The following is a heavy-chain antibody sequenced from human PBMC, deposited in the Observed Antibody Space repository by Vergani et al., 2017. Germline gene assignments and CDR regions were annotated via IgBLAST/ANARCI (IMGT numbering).Heavy chain of an antibody. Sequence: EVQLVQSGAEVKKPGESLKISCKGSGYTFTSYWIGWVRQMPGKGLEWMGIIYPGDSDTRYSPSFQGQVTISADKSISTAYLQWSSLKASDTAMYYCARHVEMATTKDNWFDPWGQGTLVTVSS. CDR3: ARHVEMATTKDNWFDP. D-gene: IGHD5-24*01. J-gene: IGHJ5*02. CDR1: GYTFTSYW. V-gene: IGHV5-51*01. CDR2: IYPGDSDT.